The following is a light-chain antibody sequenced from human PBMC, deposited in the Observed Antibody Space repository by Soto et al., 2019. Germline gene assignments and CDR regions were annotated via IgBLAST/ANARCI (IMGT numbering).Light chain of an antibody. CDR2: DAY. J-gene: IGKJ5*01. V-gene: IGKV1-5*01. CDR1: QSIRSW. CDR3: QQYNSYSIT. Sequence: DIQMTQSPSTLSASVGDRVTIXXRASQSIRSWLAWYQQKPGKAPKXLIYDAYSLESGVPSRFSGSGSGTEFTLTISSLQPDDFATYYCQQYNSYSITFGQGTRLEIK.